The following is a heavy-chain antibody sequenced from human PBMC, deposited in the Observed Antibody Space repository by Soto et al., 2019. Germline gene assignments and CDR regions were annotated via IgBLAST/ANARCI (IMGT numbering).Heavy chain of an antibody. D-gene: IGHD3-10*01. CDR3: ARDRDDYGSGNYYNRIDF. Sequence: QVQLVQSGAEVKKPGSSVKVSCKASGGTFSTYAISWLRRAPGQGLEWMGGIIPIFGTPNYAQRFQGRVTITADGSTSTAYMELSRLVSEDTAVYYCARDRDDYGSGNYYNRIDFWGQGTLVTVSS. CDR2: IIPIFGTP. CDR1: GGTFSTYA. V-gene: IGHV1-69*01. J-gene: IGHJ4*02.